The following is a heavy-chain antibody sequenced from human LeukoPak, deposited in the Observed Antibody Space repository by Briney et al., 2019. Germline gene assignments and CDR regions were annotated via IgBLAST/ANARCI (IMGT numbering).Heavy chain of an antibody. V-gene: IGHV4-34*01. CDR3: ARTFWTTYPRHNWFDP. D-gene: IGHD3/OR15-3a*01. CDR2: INDAGST. Sequence: PSETLSLTCGVSGVSLNTYYWTWIRQPPGKGLEWIGEINDAGSTNYNPSLRGRVTISLDTFKNQFSLRLSSVTTADTAVYFCARTFWTTYPRHNWFDPWGQGTLVIVSS. J-gene: IGHJ5*02. CDR1: GVSLNTYY.